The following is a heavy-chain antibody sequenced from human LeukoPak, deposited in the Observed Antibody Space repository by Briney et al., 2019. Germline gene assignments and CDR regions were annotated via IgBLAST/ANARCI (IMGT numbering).Heavy chain of an antibody. J-gene: IGHJ4*02. Sequence: PSETLSLTCTVSGGSISSYYWSWIRLPPGKGLEWIGYIYYTGATYYNPSLKSRVTISLDTSKNQFSLKLSSVTAADAAVYYCARAGYSYGTGYYFDYWGQGALVTVSA. D-gene: IGHD5-18*01. CDR2: IYYTGAT. CDR3: ARAGYSYGTGYYFDY. CDR1: GGSISSYY. V-gene: IGHV4-59*01.